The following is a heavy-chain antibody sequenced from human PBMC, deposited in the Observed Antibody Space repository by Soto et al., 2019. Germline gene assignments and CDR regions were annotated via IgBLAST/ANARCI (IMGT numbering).Heavy chain of an antibody. V-gene: IGHV3-30-3*01. CDR3: SRHKRDLRFLEWSYYFDY. CDR2: ISYDGSNK. Sequence: PGGSLRLSCAASGFTFSSYAMHWVRQAPGKGLEWVAVISYDGSNKYYAESVKGRITISRDNSKNTQYLQMNSLRAEDTAVYYCSRHKRDLRFLEWSYYFDYWDQGTLVTVSS. J-gene: IGHJ4*02. CDR1: GFTFSSYA. D-gene: IGHD3-3*01.